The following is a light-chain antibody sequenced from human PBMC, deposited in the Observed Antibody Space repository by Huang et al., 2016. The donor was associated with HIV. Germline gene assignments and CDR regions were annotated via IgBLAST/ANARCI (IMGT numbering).Light chain of an antibody. CDR3: QQYGNSRT. CDR1: QSVNSNY. J-gene: IGKJ1*01. Sequence: EIVLTQSPGTLSLSPGERATLSCRASQSVNSNYLAWYQQKSGQAPRLLIYGASSRATGIPDRFGGSGSGTDFTLTISRLEPEDFAVYYCQQYGNSRTFGQGTKVEIK. CDR2: GAS. V-gene: IGKV3-20*01.